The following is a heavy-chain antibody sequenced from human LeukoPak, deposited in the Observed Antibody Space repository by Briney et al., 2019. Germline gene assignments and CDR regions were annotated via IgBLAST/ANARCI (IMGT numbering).Heavy chain of an antibody. V-gene: IGHV4-59*01. CDR1: VRTISDYY. Sequence: SETLSLTCTVSVRTISDYYWSWLRQPPGKGLEWIGYVYYSGSTSYNPSLKSRVTISVDTSKNQFSLKVSSVTAVDTASYSCARGHLVFAYWGQGTLVTVSS. J-gene: IGHJ4*02. CDR2: VYYSGST. CDR3: ARGHLVFAY.